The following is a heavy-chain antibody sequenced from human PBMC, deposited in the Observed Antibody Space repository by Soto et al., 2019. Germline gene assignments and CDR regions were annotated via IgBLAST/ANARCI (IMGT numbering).Heavy chain of an antibody. Sequence: ASVKVSCKASGYTFISYDINWVRQATGQGPEWMGWMNPNSGNTGYAQKFQGRVTMTRNTSISTAYMELSSLRSEDTAVYYCAITRIVMVRGLMAFAIWGQGTMVTVSS. CDR3: AITRIVMVRGLMAFAI. V-gene: IGHV1-8*01. D-gene: IGHD3-10*01. CDR1: GYTFISYD. J-gene: IGHJ3*02. CDR2: MNPNSGNT.